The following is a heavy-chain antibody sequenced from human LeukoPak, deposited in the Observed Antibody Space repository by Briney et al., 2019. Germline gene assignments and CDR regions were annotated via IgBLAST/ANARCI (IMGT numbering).Heavy chain of an antibody. V-gene: IGHV4-61*01. Sequence: PSETLSLTCTVSGGSVSSGSSYWNWIRQPPGKGLEWTGYIYSSGSTNFNPSLKSRVTISADTSKNQFSLKLSSVTAADTATYYCARGESIVMVTVILDNLDYWGQGILVTVSS. CDR3: ARGESIVMVTVILDNLDY. CDR1: GGSVSSGSSY. D-gene: IGHD2-21*02. CDR2: IYSSGST. J-gene: IGHJ4*02.